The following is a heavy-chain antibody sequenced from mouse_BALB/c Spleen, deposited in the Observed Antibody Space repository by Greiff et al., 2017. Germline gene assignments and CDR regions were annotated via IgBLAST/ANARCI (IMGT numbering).Heavy chain of an antibody. CDR1: GYAFSSYW. Sequence: QVQLKQSGAELVRPGSSVKISCKASGYAFSSYWMNWVKQRPGQGLEWIGQIYPGDGDTNYNGKFKGKATLTADKSSSTAYMQLSSLTSEDSAVYFCARNWDYYAMDYWGQGTSVTVSS. J-gene: IGHJ4*01. CDR2: IYPGDGDT. D-gene: IGHD4-1*01. V-gene: IGHV1-80*01. CDR3: ARNWDYYAMDY.